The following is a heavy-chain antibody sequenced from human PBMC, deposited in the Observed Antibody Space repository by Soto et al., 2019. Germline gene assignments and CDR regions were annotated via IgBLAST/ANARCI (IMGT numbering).Heavy chain of an antibody. D-gene: IGHD3-16*01. CDR3: AKLGGGDGYTNRDY. Sequence: XSVKVSCSASGYTFTSYYMHLVRQAPGQGLECMGIINPSGGSTSYAQKFQGRVTMTRDTSTSTVYMELSSLRSEDTAVYYCAKLGGGDGYTNRDYWGQGTLVTVSS. J-gene: IGHJ4*02. CDR2: INPSGGST. V-gene: IGHV1-46*01. CDR1: GYTFTSYY.